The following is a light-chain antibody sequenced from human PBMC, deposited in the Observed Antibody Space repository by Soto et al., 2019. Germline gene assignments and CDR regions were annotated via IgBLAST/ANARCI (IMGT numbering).Light chain of an antibody. CDR1: SSNIGSNY. CDR3: AAWDDSLSVVV. V-gene: IGLV1-47*02. CDR2: SNN. Sequence: QSVLTQPPSASGTPGQRVTISCSGSSSNIGSNYVYWYQQLPGTAPKLLIYSNNQRPSGVPDRFSGSKSGTSASLVISGLRSEDEADYYCAAWDDSLSVVVFGGGTKLTVL. J-gene: IGLJ2*01.